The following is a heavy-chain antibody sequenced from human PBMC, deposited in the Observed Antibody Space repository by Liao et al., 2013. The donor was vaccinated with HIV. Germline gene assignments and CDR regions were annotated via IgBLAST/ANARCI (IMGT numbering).Heavy chain of an antibody. V-gene: IGHV4-39*07. CDR2: VFYSGST. CDR1: GGSISSSSYY. D-gene: IGHD3-16*01. J-gene: IGHJ5*02. CDR3: ARVPPGYGYWFDP. Sequence: QLQLQESGPGLVKPSETLSLTCTVSGGSISSSSYYWGWIRQPPGKGLEWIGTVFYSGSTSYNPSLKSRVTISVDTSKNQFSLKLNSVTAADTAVYYCARVPPGYGYWFDPWGQGTLVTVSS.